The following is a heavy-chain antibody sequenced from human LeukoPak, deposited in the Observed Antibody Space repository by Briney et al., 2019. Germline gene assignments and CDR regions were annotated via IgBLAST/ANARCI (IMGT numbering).Heavy chain of an antibody. CDR2: IKDDGSDK. V-gene: IGHV3-7*01. J-gene: IGHJ4*02. D-gene: IGHD3-16*01. CDR3: ADLGSRD. CDR1: GFTFSSAW. Sequence: GGSLRLSCAASGFTFSSAWMTWVRQAPGKGLEWVATIKDDGSDKYYVDSVKGRFTISRDNAKKALWLQMNSLRVEDTAMYYCADLGSRDWGQGTLVTVSS.